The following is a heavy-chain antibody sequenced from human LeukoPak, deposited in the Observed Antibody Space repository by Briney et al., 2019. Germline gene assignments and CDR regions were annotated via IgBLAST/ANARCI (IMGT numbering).Heavy chain of an antibody. CDR3: AREVRGYSYGYRPTELYWYIDV. V-gene: IGHV4-61*02. D-gene: IGHD5-18*01. J-gene: IGHJ2*01. Sequence: SETLSLTCTVSGGSISSGSHYWSWIRQPAGKGLEWIGRIYTSGSTNYNPSLKSRVTISVDTSKNQFSLKLSSVTAADTAVYYCAREVRGYSYGYRPTELYWYIDVWGRGTLVTVSS. CDR2: IYTSGST. CDR1: GGSISSGSHY.